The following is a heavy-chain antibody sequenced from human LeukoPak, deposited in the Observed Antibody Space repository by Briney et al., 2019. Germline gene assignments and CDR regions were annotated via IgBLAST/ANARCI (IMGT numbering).Heavy chain of an antibody. J-gene: IGHJ4*02. V-gene: IGHV3-23*01. CDR2: VDGGGGGT. D-gene: IGHD6-13*01. CDR1: GFTLSSYA. CDR3: AKQSAGSAAWYSLHYDF. Sequence: PGGSLRLSCAASGFTLSSYAMTWVRQAPGRGLEWVSSVDGGGGGTYYADSVKSRFTISRDTSKDTLYLQMNGLRAEDTAVYFCAKQSAGSAAWYSLHYDFWGQGTLVTVSS.